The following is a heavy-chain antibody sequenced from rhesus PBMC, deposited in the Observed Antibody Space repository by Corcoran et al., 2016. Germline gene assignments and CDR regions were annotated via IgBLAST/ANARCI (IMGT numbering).Heavy chain of an antibody. J-gene: IGHJ4*01. V-gene: IGHV4-173*01. Sequence: QLQLQESGPGLVKPSETLSLTCAVSGGSISRPYWSWIRPPPGKGLDWIGRISGSGWSTDYKPSLKSRVTISTDTSKNQCSLKLSSVTAADTAVYYWARAGIQLEPYYFDYWGQGVLVTVSS. D-gene: IGHD1-1*01. CDR1: GGSISRPY. CDR2: ISGSGWST. CDR3: ARAGIQLEPYYFDY.